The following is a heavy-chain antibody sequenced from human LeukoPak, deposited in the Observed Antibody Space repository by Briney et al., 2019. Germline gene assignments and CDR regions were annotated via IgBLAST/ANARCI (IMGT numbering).Heavy chain of an antibody. V-gene: IGHV1-2*02. CDR3: ARQSSSNDAFDI. CDR1: GYTFTGYY. D-gene: IGHD6-13*01. CDR2: INPNSGGT. J-gene: IGHJ3*02. Sequence: GASVKVSCKASGYTFTGYYMHWVRQAPGQGLEWMGWINPNSGGTNYAQRFQGRVTMTRDTSISTTYMELSRLRSDDTAVYYCARQSSSNDAFDIWGQGTMVTVSS.